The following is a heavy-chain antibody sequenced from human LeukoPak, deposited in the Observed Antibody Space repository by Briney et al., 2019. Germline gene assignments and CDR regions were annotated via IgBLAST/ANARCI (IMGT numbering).Heavy chain of an antibody. CDR2: INSDGSST. J-gene: IGHJ4*02. CDR3: ARAFYYDSSVTDY. V-gene: IGHV3-74*01. Sequence: GGSLRLSCAASGFTFSSYWMHWVRQAPGKGLVWVSRINSDGSSTSYADSVKGRFAISRDKAKNTLYLQMNSLRAEDTAVYYCARAFYYDSSVTDYWGQGTLVTVSS. D-gene: IGHD3-22*01. CDR1: GFTFSSYW.